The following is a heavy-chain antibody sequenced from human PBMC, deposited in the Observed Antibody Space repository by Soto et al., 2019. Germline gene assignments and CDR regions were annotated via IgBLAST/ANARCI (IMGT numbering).Heavy chain of an antibody. CDR3: ARVRVDIVAFDP. V-gene: IGHV4-61*01. J-gene: IGHJ5*02. CDR2: IYYSGST. D-gene: IGHD5-12*01. CDR1: GGSVSSGSYY. Sequence: PSETLSLTCTVSGGSVSSGSYYWSWIRQPPGKGLEWIGYIYYSGSTNYNPSLKSRVTISVDTSKNQFSLKLSSVTAADTAVYYGARVRVDIVAFDPWGQGSLVTVSS.